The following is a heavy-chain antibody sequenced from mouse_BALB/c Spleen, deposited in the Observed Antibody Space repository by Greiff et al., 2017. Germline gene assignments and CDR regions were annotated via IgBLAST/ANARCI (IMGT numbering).Heavy chain of an antibody. J-gene: IGHJ2*01. CDR1: GFTFSSYA. CDR3: ARGRSTVHYFDY. D-gene: IGHD1-1*01. Sequence: EVQGVESGGGLVKPGGSLKLSCAASGFTFSSYAMSWVRQTPEKRLEWVASISSGGSTYYPDSVKGRFTISRDNARNILYLQMSSLRSEDTAMYYCARGRSTVHYFDYWGQGTTLTVSS. CDR2: ISSGGST. V-gene: IGHV5-6-5*01.